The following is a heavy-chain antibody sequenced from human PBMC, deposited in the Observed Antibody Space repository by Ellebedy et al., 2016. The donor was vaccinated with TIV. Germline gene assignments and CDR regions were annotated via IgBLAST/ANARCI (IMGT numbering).Heavy chain of an antibody. V-gene: IGHV3-53*01. CDR1: GFTVSSNF. CDR2: IYSGGST. J-gene: IGHJ3*02. CDR3: ARDVSQYSSAFDI. Sequence: PGGSLRLSCAASGFTVSSNFMNWVRQAPGKGLEWVSLIYSGGSTYYADSVKGRFTISRDNSKNTLYLQMDSLRAEDTAVYYCARDVSQYSSAFDIWGQGTMVTVSS. D-gene: IGHD6-6*01.